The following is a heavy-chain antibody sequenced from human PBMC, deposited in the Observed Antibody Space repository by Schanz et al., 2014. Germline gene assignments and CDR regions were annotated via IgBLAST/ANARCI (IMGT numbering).Heavy chain of an antibody. D-gene: IGHD2-8*02. CDR1: GYIFIGYY. V-gene: IGHV1-2*02. J-gene: IGHJ3*02. Sequence: QVQLVQSGAEMKKPGASVKVSCKASGYIFIGYYIHWVRQAPGQGLEWMGWTNTNSGDPKIAQKLQGSVTMTRDPSISEAYMELTSLRSDDTAVYYCAREPLGCTGSGCQTYDAFDIWGQGTMVTVSS. CDR3: AREPLGCTGSGCQTYDAFDI. CDR2: TNTNSGDP.